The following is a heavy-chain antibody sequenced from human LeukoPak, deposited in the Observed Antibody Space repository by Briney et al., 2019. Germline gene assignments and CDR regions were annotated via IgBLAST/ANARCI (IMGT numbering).Heavy chain of an antibody. CDR2: ISSTSSYI. CDR3: ARGISGTSGYYFRGLDY. D-gene: IGHD3-22*01. V-gene: IGHV3-21*01. J-gene: IGHJ4*02. Sequence: GGSLRLSCAASGFTFTTYSMNWVRQAPGKGLEWVSSISSTSSYIYYEDSVKGRFTISRDNAKNSLYLQMNSLRAEDTAVYYCARGISGTSGYYFRGLDYWGQGTLVTVSS. CDR1: GFTFTTYS.